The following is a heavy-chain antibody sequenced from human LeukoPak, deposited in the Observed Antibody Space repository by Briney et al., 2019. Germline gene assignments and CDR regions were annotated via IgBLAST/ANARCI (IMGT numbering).Heavy chain of an antibody. CDR1: GGSISSGGYS. CDR3: ARYAVTAFDY. J-gene: IGHJ4*02. Sequence: PSETLSLTCPVSGGSISSGGYSWSWIRQPPGKGLEWIGYIYHSGSTYYNPSLKSRVTISVDRSKNQFSLKLSSVTAADTAVYYCARYAVTAFDYWGQGTLVTVSS. CDR2: IYHSGST. V-gene: IGHV4-30-2*01. D-gene: IGHD2-21*02.